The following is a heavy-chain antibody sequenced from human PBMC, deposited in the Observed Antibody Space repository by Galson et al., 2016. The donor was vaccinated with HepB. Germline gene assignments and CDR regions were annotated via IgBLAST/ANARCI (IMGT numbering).Heavy chain of an antibody. V-gene: IGHV3-23*01. CDR3: AKGSRYCSGASCSWFDY. Sequence: SLRLSCAASGFTFTTFVMSWVRQAPGKGLDWVSTIGTRADDTFYADSVKGRFTISRDNSKNTLYLQMHSLRAEDTAVYYCAKGSRYCSGASCSWFDYWGQGTLVTVSS. D-gene: IGHD2-15*01. CDR1: GFTFTTFV. J-gene: IGHJ4*02. CDR2: IGTRADDT.